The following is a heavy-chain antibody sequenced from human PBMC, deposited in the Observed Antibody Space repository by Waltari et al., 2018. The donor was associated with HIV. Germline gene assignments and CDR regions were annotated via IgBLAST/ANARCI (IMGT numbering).Heavy chain of an antibody. D-gene: IGHD6-13*01. CDR3: ARVAYSSSWTPPFDY. CDR2: INPSGGYT. V-gene: IGHV1-46*01. CDR1: GYTFTSYY. Sequence: QVQLVQSGAEVTKPGASVKVSCKASGYTFTSYYMHWVRQAPGQGLEWMGIINPSGGYTSYAQKFQGRVTMTRDTSTSTVYMELSSLRSDDAAVYYCARVAYSSSWTPPFDYWGQGTLVTVSS. J-gene: IGHJ4*02.